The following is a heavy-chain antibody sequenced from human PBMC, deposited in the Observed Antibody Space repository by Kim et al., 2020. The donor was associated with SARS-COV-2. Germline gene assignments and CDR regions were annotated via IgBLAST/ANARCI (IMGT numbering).Heavy chain of an antibody. D-gene: IGHD2-15*01. V-gene: IGHV3-30*02. CDR3: AKDWKDIVVVVAGFFDY. Sequence: VKGRFTISRDNSKNTLYLQMNSLRAEDTAVYYCAKDWKDIVVVVAGFFDYWGQGTLVTVSS. J-gene: IGHJ4*02.